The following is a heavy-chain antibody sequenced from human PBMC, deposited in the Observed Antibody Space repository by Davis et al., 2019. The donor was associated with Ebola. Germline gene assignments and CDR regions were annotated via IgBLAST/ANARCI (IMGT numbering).Heavy chain of an antibody. V-gene: IGHV1-2*02. CDR2: INSDSGGP. CDR1: GYTFTAHY. CDR3: ARGPPTIPYPRDY. D-gene: IGHD3-10*01. J-gene: IGHJ4*02. Sequence: ASVKVSCKASGYTFTAHYIHWVRQAPGQGLEWMGWINSDSGGPKYAPRFQGRVTMTRDTSTNTAYMEVTRLTSDDTAVYYCARGPPTIPYPRDYWGQGTLVTVSS.